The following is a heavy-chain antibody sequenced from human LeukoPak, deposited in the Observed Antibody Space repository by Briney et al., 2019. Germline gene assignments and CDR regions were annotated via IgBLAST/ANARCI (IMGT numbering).Heavy chain of an antibody. Sequence: WGSLRLSCAASGFTFSSYAMTWVRQAPDKGLEWVSAISGSDGSTYYADSVKGRFTISRDDSQNTLYLQMNSLSAEDTAVYYCAKVETSGGANCYALDYWGQGTLVTVSS. CDR3: AKVETSGGANCYALDY. J-gene: IGHJ4*02. CDR2: ISGSDGST. V-gene: IGHV3-23*01. D-gene: IGHD2-2*01. CDR1: GFTFSSYA.